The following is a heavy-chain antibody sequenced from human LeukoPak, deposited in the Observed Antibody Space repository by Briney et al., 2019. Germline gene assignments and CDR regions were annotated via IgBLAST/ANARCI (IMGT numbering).Heavy chain of an antibody. D-gene: IGHD1-26*01. CDR2: IIPIFGTA. CDR1: GGTFSSYA. V-gene: IGHV1-69*13. Sequence: ASVKVSCKASGGTFSSYAISWVRQAPGQGLEWMGGIIPIFGTANYAQKFQGRVTITADESTSTAYMELSSLRSEDTAVYYCASSDGTGSFPTYFDYWGQGTLVTVSS. J-gene: IGHJ4*02. CDR3: ASSDGTGSFPTYFDY.